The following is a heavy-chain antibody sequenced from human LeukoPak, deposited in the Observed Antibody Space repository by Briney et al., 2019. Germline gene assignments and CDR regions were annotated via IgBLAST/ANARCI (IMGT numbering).Heavy chain of an antibody. CDR3: ARDAMSGSGSHGMDV. CDR1: GFTFTSYG. Sequence: ASVKLSCKASGFTFTSYGISWVRQAPGQGLEWMGWISAYNGNTNYAQKLQGRVTMTTDTPTSTAYMELRSLRSDDTAVYYCARDAMSGSGSHGMDVWGQGTTVTVSS. V-gene: IGHV1-18*01. CDR2: ISAYNGNT. D-gene: IGHD3-10*01. J-gene: IGHJ6*02.